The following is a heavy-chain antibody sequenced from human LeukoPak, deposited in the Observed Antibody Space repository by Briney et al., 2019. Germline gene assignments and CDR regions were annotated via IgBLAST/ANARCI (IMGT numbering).Heavy chain of an antibody. J-gene: IGHJ5*02. CDR1: GFTFSDYY. D-gene: IGHD6-13*01. CDR2: ISSSGSTI. Sequence: GGSLRLSCAASGFTFSDYYMSWIRQAPGKGLEWVSYISSSGSTIYYADSVKGRFTISRDNAKNSLYLQMNSLRAEDTAVYYCAGARSSSWSGWFDPWGQGTLVTVSS. CDR3: AGARSSSWSGWFDP. V-gene: IGHV3-11*01.